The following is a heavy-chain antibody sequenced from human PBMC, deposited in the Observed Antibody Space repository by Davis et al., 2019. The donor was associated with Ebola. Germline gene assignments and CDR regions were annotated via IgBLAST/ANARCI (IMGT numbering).Heavy chain of an antibody. J-gene: IGHJ1*01. Sequence: PGGSLRPSCAASGFTFGSYAMSWARQAPGKGLEWVPGISGSGGSPSYTATVKGRFTISRDNPRNTLYLQMNSLRAEDTAVYYCARFSDPGAYYDLVHWGQGTLVTVSS. CDR2: ISGSGGSP. D-gene: IGHD3-3*01. V-gene: IGHV3-23*01. CDR1: GFTFGSYA. CDR3: ARFSDPGAYYDLVH.